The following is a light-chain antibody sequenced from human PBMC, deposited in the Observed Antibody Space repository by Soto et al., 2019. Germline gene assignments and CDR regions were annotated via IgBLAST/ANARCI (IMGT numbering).Light chain of an antibody. CDR1: SSDVGGYNY. J-gene: IGLJ1*01. V-gene: IGLV2-11*01. CDR2: DVS. Sequence: QSALTQPRSASGSPGQSITISCTGTSSDVGGYNYVSWYQQHPAKAPKLIIFDVSKRPSGVPNRFSGSKSGNTASLTISGLRAEDKADYYCCSYVGRNTYVFGTGTKLTDL. CDR3: CSYVGRNTYV.